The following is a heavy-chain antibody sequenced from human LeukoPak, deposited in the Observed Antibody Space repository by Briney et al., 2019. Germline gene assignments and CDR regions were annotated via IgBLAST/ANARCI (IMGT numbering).Heavy chain of an antibody. Sequence: GGSLRLSCEASGFTFSRYWMHWVRQAPGKGLVWVSRINSDGSRTTYADSVRGRFTISRDNAKNTLYLQINSLRAEDTAVYYCASIHTAPDAFDIWGQGTMVTVSS. CDR1: GFTFSRYW. CDR2: INSDGSRT. V-gene: IGHV3-74*01. D-gene: IGHD5-18*01. J-gene: IGHJ3*02. CDR3: ASIHTAPDAFDI.